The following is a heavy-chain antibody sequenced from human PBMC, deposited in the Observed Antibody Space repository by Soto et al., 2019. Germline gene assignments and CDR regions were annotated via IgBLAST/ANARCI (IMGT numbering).Heavy chain of an antibody. Sequence: PGGSLRLSCAASGFTFSSYWMHWVRQAPGKGLVWVSRINSDGSSTSYADSVKGRFTISRDNSKDTLYLQMNSLRAEGTAVYYCAKDPAYYYDLKPNYYYYYGMDVWGQGTTVSVSS. J-gene: IGHJ6*02. CDR1: GFTFSSYW. CDR3: AKDPAYYYDLKPNYYYYYGMDV. D-gene: IGHD3-22*01. V-gene: IGHV3-74*01. CDR2: INSDGSST.